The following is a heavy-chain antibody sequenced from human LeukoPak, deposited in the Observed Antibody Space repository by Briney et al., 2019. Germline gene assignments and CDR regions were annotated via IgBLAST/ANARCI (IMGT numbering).Heavy chain of an antibody. J-gene: IGHJ4*02. CDR1: GGSFSGYY. CDR3: ARGREEYQFYFLSFASHFDY. CDR2: INHSGST. V-gene: IGHV4-34*01. Sequence: PSETLSLTCAVYGGSFSGYYWSWIRQPPGKGLEWIGEINHSGSTNYNPSLKSRVTISVDTSKNQFSLELSSVTAADTAVYYCARGREEYQFYFLSFASHFDYWGQGTLVTVSS. D-gene: IGHD2-2*01.